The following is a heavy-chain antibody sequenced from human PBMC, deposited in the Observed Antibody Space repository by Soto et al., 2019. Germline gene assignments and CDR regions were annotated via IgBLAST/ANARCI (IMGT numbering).Heavy chain of an antibody. CDR2: IYYSGST. J-gene: IGHJ5*02. Sequence: TSQTLSLTCTVSGGKISSSSYCWVWIHKPPGKGLEWIGSIYYSGSTYYNPSLKSRVTISVDTSKNQFSLKLSSVTAADTAVYYCARREYSGYDGGFDPWGQGTLVTVSS. CDR1: GGKISSSSYC. V-gene: IGHV4-39*01. CDR3: ARREYSGYDGGFDP. D-gene: IGHD5-12*01.